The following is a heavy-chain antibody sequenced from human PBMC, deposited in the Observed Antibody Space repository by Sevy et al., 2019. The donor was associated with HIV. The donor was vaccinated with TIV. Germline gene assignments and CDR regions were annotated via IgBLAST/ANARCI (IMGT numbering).Heavy chain of an antibody. J-gene: IGHJ4*02. Sequence: VGYLRLSCAASGFTFSNTWMSWVHQAPGKGLEWVGRIKSKTDGGTTDYAAPVKGRFTISRDDSKNTLYLQMNSLKTADTAIYYCTTDSINRGLSALLDYWGQGTLVTVSS. CDR2: IKSKTDGGTT. V-gene: IGHV3-15*01. CDR3: TTDSINRGLSALLDY. CDR1: GFTFSNTW. D-gene: IGHD3-10*01.